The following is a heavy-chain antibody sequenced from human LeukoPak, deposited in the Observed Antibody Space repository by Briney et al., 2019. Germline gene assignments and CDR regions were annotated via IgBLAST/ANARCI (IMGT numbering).Heavy chain of an antibody. V-gene: IGHV4-59*01. CDR3: ARGLTQFDP. D-gene: IGHD2-15*01. CDR1: GGSISSYY. CDR2: IYYSGST. J-gene: IGHJ5*02. Sequence: SVTLSPTCTVSGGSISSYYWSWIRQPPGKGLEWIGYIYYSGSTNYNPSLKSRVTISVDTSKNQFSLKLSSVTAADTAVYYCARGLTQFDPWGQGTLVTVSS.